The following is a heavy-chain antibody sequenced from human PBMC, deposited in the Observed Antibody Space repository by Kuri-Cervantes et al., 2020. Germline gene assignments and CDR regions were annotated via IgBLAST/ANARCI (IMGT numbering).Heavy chain of an antibody. J-gene: IGHJ4*02. CDR3: AREGYDILTGYYGDY. Sequence: GSLRLSCAASGFTFSNYSMSWVRQSPGKGLEWIGEINHSGSSNYNPSLKNRLTISLDMSKNQFSLKLSSVTAADTAVYYCAREGYDILTGYYGDYWGQGTLVTVSS. V-gene: IGHV4-34*01. CDR2: INHSGSS. D-gene: IGHD3-9*01. CDR1: GFTFSNYS.